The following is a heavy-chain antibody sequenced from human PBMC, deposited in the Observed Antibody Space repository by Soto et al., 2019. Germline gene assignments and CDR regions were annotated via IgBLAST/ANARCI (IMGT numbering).Heavy chain of an antibody. D-gene: IGHD3-10*01. J-gene: IGHJ4*02. Sequence: QVQLVQSGAGVKKPGASVKVSCKASGYTFTSYAMHWVRQAPGQRLEWMGWINAGNGNTKYSQKFQGRVTITRDTSASTAYMELSSLRSEDTAVYYCARDMGFGLSDYWGQGTLVTVSS. V-gene: IGHV1-3*01. CDR2: INAGNGNT. CDR3: ARDMGFGLSDY. CDR1: GYTFTSYA.